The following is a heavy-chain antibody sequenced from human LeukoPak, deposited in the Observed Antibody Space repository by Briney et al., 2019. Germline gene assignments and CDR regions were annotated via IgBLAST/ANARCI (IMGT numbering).Heavy chain of an antibody. CDR1: GFTFRSYA. CDR2: IRVSGVTT. V-gene: IGHV3-23*01. D-gene: IGHD2-2*01. Sequence: GGSLRLSCAVSGFTFRSYAMIWVPKAPGKGLEWVSAIRVSGVTTYYADSVKGRFTISRDNSKSTLYLQMNSLRAEDTAVYYCAKDGGYCSSTSCPSDYYYYMDVWGKGTTVTVSS. CDR3: AKDGGYCSSTSCPSDYYYYMDV. J-gene: IGHJ6*03.